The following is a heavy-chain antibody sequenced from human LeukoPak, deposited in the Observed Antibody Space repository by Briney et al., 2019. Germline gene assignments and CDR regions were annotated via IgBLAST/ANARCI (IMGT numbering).Heavy chain of an antibody. CDR2: INPSGGST. D-gene: IGHD4-17*01. V-gene: IGHV1-46*01. Sequence: ASVKVSCKASGYTFTSYYMHWVRQAPGQGLEWMGIINPSGGSTSYAQKLQGRVTMTTDTSTSTAYMELRSLRSDDTAVYYCARSGRDYGDYDYWGQGTLVTVSS. CDR1: GYTFTSYY. CDR3: ARSGRDYGDYDY. J-gene: IGHJ4*02.